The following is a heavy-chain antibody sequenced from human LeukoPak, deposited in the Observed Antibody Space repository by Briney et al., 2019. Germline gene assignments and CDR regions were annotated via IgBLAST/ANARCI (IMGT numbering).Heavy chain of an antibody. J-gene: IGHJ4*02. Sequence: GGSLRLSCAASGFTFSSYGMHWVRQAPGKGLEWVTFIRYDGSNKYYTDSVKGRFTISRDNSKNTLYLQMNSLRAEDTAVYYCAKDGALYDFWSGYPDYWGQGTLLTVSS. CDR2: IRYDGSNK. D-gene: IGHD3-3*01. CDR3: AKDGALYDFWSGYPDY. CDR1: GFTFSSYG. V-gene: IGHV3-30*02.